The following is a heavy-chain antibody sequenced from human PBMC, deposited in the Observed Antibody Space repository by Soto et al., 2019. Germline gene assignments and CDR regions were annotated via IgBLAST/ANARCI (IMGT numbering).Heavy chain of an antibody. CDR1: GFTFSSYS. CDR2: ISSSSSYT. V-gene: IGHV3-21*01. J-gene: IGHJ6*02. D-gene: IGHD1-1*01. Sequence: GGSLRLSCAASGFTFSSYSMNWVRQAPGKGLEWVSCISSSSSYTYYADSVKGRFTISRDNAKNSLYLQMNSLRAEDTAVYYCARGHVQVQVERRDYYYYGMVVWGQGTMVTVSS. CDR3: ARGHVQVQVERRDYYYYGMVV.